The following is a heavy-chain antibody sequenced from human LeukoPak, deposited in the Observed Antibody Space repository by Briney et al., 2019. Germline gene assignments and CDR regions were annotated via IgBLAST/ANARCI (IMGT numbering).Heavy chain of an antibody. D-gene: IGHD3-10*01. V-gene: IGHV4-39*01. Sequence: SETLSLTCTVSGGSISSSSYYWGWIRQPPGKGLEWIGSIYYSGSTYYNPSLKSRVTISVDTPKNQFSLKLSSVTAADTAVYYCATGHYYGSGSYGYWGQGTLVTVSS. CDR2: IYYSGST. CDR1: GGSISSSSYY. CDR3: ATGHYYGSGSYGY. J-gene: IGHJ4*02.